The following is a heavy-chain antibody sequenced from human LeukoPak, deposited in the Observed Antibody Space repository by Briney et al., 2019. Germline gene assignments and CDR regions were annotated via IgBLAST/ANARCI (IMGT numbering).Heavy chain of an antibody. J-gene: IGHJ4*02. CDR1: GFTFRKYI. CDR3: AKVGSERRLNGNVDY. Sequence: GGSLRLSCAASGFTFRKYIMNWVRQAPGKGLEWVSSITGSAGSTYYADSVKGRFSISRDNSKNTLYLQMNSLRAEDTAVYYCAKVGSERRLNGNVDYWGQGTLVTVSS. CDR2: ITGSAGST. D-gene: IGHD1-26*01. V-gene: IGHV3-23*01.